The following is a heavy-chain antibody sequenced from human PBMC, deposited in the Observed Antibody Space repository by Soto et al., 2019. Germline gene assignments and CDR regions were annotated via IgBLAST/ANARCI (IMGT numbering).Heavy chain of an antibody. CDR1: TGSMRTYY. J-gene: IGHJ4*02. D-gene: IGHD4-17*01. V-gene: IGHV4-59*01. Sequence: QVQLQKSGPGLVRPAETLSLTCSVSTGSMRTYYWTWIRQSPGKGLEWIGQISHTGRTKYNHSLESRVTTSVDTSRKQFSLKLTSVTAADTALYYCARVDTTGLFDFWCQGTLVTVSS. CDR3: ARVDTTGLFDF. CDR2: ISHTGRT.